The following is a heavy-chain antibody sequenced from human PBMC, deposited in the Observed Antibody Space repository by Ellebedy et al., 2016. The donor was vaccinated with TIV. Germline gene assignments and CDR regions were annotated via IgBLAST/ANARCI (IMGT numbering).Heavy chain of an antibody. Sequence: AASVKVSCKVSGYTLTELSMHWVRQAPGKGLEWMGGFDPEDGETIYAQKFQGRVTMTEDTSTATAYMELSSLRSEDSAVYYCATVKYDVDTIMVVPYEYHYNGMGVWGQGTTVTVSS. CDR3: ATVKYDVDTIMVVPYEYHYNGMGV. D-gene: IGHD5-18*01. V-gene: IGHV1-24*01. J-gene: IGHJ6*02. CDR1: GYTLTELS. CDR2: FDPEDGET.